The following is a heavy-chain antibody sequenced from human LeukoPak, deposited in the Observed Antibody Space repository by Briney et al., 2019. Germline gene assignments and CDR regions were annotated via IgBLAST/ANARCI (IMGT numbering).Heavy chain of an antibody. D-gene: IGHD3-10*01. CDR2: INPNSGGT. J-gene: IGHJ6*02. CDR1: GYTFTGYY. V-gene: IGHV1-2*02. CDR3: ARYGSGSYSLYYYGMDV. Sequence: ASVKVSCKASGYTFTGYYMHWVRQAPGQGLEWMGWINPNSGGTNYAQKSQGRVTMTRDTSISTAYMELSRLRSDDTAVYYCARYGSGSYSLYYYGMDVWGQGTTVTVSS.